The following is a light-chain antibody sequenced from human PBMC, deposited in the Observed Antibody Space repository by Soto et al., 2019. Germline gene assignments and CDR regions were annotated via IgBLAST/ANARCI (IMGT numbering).Light chain of an antibody. V-gene: IGKV3-15*01. CDR2: GAS. Sequence: EIVMTQSPATLSVSPGERATLSCRASQSVSTNLAWHQQRPGQAPRLLIYGASTRATGIPARFSGSGSGTECTLTISSLESEDFAVYYYQQYNNWPPYTFGQGTKVDIK. CDR3: QQYNNWPPYT. J-gene: IGKJ2*01. CDR1: QSVSTN.